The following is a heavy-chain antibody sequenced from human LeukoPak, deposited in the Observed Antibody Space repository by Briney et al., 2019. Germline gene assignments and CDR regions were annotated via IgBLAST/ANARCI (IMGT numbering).Heavy chain of an antibody. CDR1: GCTFSRYA. V-gene: IGHV3-64D*06. CDR2: ISTSGGST. J-gene: IGHJ4*02. Sequence: GGSLRLSCSASGCTFSRYAMLWVRQAPGKGLEYVSAISTSGGSTYYTDSVKGRFTISRDNSKNTLYLQMSSLRDEDTAVYYCVGGFYWGQGTLVTVSS. CDR3: VGGFY. D-gene: IGHD3-16*01.